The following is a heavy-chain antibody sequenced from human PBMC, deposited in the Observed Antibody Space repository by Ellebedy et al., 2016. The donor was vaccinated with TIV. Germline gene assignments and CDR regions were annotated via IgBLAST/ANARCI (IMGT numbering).Heavy chain of an antibody. CDR3: AKDPNSWWTPIDY. J-gene: IGHJ4*02. V-gene: IGHV3-23*01. D-gene: IGHD2-8*02. Sequence: GESLKISXAASGFTFDNYAMSWVRQAPGKGLEWVSAISGAGGTTYSADSVKGRFTISRDNSKNTLYLQMNSLRAEDTAIYYCAKDPNSWWTPIDYWGQGTLVTVSS. CDR1: GFTFDNYA. CDR2: ISGAGGTT.